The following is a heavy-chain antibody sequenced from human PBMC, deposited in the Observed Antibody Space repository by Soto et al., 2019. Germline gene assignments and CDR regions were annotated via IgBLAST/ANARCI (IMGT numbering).Heavy chain of an antibody. CDR3: AILAY. Sequence: QVQLVESGGGVVQPGRSLRLSCAASGYTFSNYVMYWVRQAPGKGLECVAVISDDGSNKYYADSVKGRFTISRDNSKNMLDLQMNSLRAEDTAVYFCAILAYWGQGTLVTVSS. V-gene: IGHV3-30*03. J-gene: IGHJ4*02. D-gene: IGHD3-3*01. CDR2: ISDDGSNK. CDR1: GYTFSNYV.